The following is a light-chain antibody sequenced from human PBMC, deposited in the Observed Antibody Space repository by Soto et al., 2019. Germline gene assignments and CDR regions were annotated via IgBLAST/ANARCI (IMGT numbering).Light chain of an antibody. Sequence: ENVLTQSPGTLSLSSGETATLSCRSSQSVSSSYLAWYQQKPGQAPRLLIYGASSRATGIPDRFSGSGSGTDFTLTISRLEPEDFAMYYCHQYGSSPPVTFGQGTRLEI. J-gene: IGKJ5*01. CDR2: GAS. CDR1: QSVSSSY. CDR3: HQYGSSPPVT. V-gene: IGKV3-20*01.